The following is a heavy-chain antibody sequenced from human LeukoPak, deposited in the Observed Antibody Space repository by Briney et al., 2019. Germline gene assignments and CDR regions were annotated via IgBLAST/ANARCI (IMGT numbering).Heavy chain of an antibody. CDR1: GYSISSGYY. J-gene: IGHJ4*02. V-gene: IGHV4-38-2*01. Sequence: SETLSLTCAVSGYSISSGYYWGWIRQPPGKGLEWIGSIYHSGSTYYNPSLKSRVTISVDTSKNQFSLKLSSVTAADTAVCYCARVGYCSGGSCYDLRFDYWGQGTLVTVSS. CDR2: IYHSGST. D-gene: IGHD2-15*01. CDR3: ARVGYCSGGSCYDLRFDY.